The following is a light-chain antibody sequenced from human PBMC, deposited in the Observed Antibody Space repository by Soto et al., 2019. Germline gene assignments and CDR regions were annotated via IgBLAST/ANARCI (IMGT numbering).Light chain of an antibody. CDR2: WAS. CDR3: QQYYSTPGYT. V-gene: IGKV4-1*01. J-gene: IGKJ2*01. Sequence: DIVMTQSPDSLAVSLGERATINCKSSQSVLYSSNNKNYLAWYQQKPGQPPKLLIYWASTRESGVPDRFSGSGSGTDFTLTISSLQAEDVAVYYCQQYYSTPGYTCGQGTKLEIK. CDR1: QSVLYSSNNKNY.